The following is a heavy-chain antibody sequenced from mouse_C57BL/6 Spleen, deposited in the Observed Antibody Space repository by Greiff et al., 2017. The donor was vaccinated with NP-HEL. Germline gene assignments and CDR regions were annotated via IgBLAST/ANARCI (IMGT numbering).Heavy chain of an antibody. CDR3: AKNPYGSSGYFDV. CDR1: GFSLTSYG. D-gene: IGHD1-1*01. V-gene: IGHV2-5*01. CDR2: IWRGGST. Sequence: QVQLQQSGPGLVQPSQSLSITCTVSGFSLTSYGVHWVRQSPGKGLEWLGVIWRGGSTDYNAAFMSRLSITKDNSKSQVFFKMNSLQADDTAIYYCAKNPYGSSGYFDVWGTGTTVTVSS. J-gene: IGHJ1*03.